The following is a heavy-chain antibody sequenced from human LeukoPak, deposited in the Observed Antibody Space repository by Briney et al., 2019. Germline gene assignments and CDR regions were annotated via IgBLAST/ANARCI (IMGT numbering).Heavy chain of an antibody. D-gene: IGHD1-26*01. V-gene: IGHV3-53*01. Sequence: GGPLRLSRAASGFTVSNNYMSWVRQAPGKGLEWVSIIYSGTSIYYADSVKGRFTISRDNSKNTLYLQMNSLRTEDTAVYYCARSTYSGSYRYYFNYWGQGTLVTVSS. CDR3: ARSTYSGSYRYYFNY. CDR2: IYSGTSI. J-gene: IGHJ4*02. CDR1: GFTVSNNY.